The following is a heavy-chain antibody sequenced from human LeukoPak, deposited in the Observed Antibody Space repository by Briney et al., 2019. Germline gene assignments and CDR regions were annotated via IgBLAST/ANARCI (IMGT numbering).Heavy chain of an antibody. Sequence: GGSLRLSCAASGFTFSSYWMSWVRQAPGKGLEWVANIKQDGSEKYYVDSVKGRFTISRDNAKNSLYLQTNSLRAEDTAVYYCGSIGSSWYEDYCGQGTLVTVSS. D-gene: IGHD6-13*01. V-gene: IGHV3-7*01. CDR2: IKQDGSEK. CDR3: GSIGSSWYEDY. J-gene: IGHJ4*02. CDR1: GFTFSSYW.